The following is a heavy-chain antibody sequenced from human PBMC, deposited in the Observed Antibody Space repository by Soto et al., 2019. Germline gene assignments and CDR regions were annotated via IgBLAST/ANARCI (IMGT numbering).Heavy chain of an antibody. J-gene: IGHJ4*02. V-gene: IGHV4-30-2*01. CDR2: IYHSGST. D-gene: IGHD3-22*01. CDR1: GGSISSGGYS. Sequence: SETLSLTCAVSGGSISSGGYSWSWIRQPPGKGLEGIGYIYHSGSTYYNPSLKRRVTISVDRSKNQFSLKLSSVTAADTPVYYCARTYYYDSSGYYLDYWGQGTLVTVSS. CDR3: ARTYYYDSSGYYLDY.